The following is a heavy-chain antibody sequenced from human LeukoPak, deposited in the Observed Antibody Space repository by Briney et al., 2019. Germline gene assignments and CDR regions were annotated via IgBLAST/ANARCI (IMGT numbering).Heavy chain of an antibody. V-gene: IGHV3-7*03. CDR3: ARSWSSGYTDYFDY. D-gene: IGHD3-22*01. Sequence: GGSLRLSCAASGFMFSSNWMSWVRLAPGKGLEWVANIKEDGTETYYVDSVKGRFTISRDNAKNSLYLQMNSLRVEDTAVYYCARSWSSGYTDYFDYWGQGTLVTVSS. J-gene: IGHJ4*02. CDR2: IKEDGTET. CDR1: GFMFSSNW.